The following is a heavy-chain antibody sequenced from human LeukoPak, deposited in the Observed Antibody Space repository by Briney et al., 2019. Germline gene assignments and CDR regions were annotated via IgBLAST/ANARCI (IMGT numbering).Heavy chain of an antibody. V-gene: IGHV3-30*03. Sequence: GGSLRLSCAASGFTFSSYGMHWVRQAPGKGLEWVALISYDGSNKYYVDSVKGRFTISRDNAKNSLYLQMNSLRAEDTAVYYCARSHVLWFGGGQGTLVTVSS. CDR3: ARSHVLWFG. CDR1: GFTFSSYG. J-gene: IGHJ4*02. D-gene: IGHD3-10*01. CDR2: ISYDGSNK.